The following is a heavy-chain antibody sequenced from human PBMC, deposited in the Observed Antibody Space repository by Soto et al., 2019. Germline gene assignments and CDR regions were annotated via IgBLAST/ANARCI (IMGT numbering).Heavy chain of an antibody. V-gene: IGHV1-3*01. CDR2: INAGYGNT. CDR3: ARATGNGTFDF. CDR1: GYTFSRYS. D-gene: IGHD1-1*01. Sequence: ASVKVSCKASGYTFSRYSMHWVRQAPGQRLEWMGWINAGYGNTKSSQKFQDRVTISRDTSASTAYMELTSLRSEDTAVYYCARATGNGTFDFWGQGTLVTGSS. J-gene: IGHJ4*02.